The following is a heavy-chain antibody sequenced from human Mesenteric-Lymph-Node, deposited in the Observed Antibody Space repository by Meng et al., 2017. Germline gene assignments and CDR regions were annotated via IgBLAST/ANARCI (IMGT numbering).Heavy chain of an antibody. Sequence: QVHLQQSGPGLVMPSQTLSLTCTVSGGSISSGNSYWSWIRQPPGKGLEWIGYIYYSGSTYYNPSLRSRVTISMGKSNNQLSLKLNSVTAADTAVYYCATQESRDGHNPYWGQGTLVTVSS. CDR1: GGSISSGNSY. CDR3: ATQESRDGHNPY. D-gene: IGHD5-24*01. V-gene: IGHV4-30-4*01. J-gene: IGHJ4*02. CDR2: IYYSGST.